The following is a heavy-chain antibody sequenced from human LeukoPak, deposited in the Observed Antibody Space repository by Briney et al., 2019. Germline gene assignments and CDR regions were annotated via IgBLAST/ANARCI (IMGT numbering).Heavy chain of an antibody. D-gene: IGHD3-22*01. Sequence: SETLSLTCTVSGGSISSYYWSWIRQPAGKGLEWIGHIYTSGSTNYNPSLKSRVTMSVDTSKNQFSLKLSSVTAADTAVYYCARAQFVYYDSSGYYYGPLSIWGQGTMVTVSS. CDR1: GGSISSYY. CDR2: IYTSGST. J-gene: IGHJ3*02. V-gene: IGHV4-4*07. CDR3: ARAQFVYYDSSGYYYGPLSI.